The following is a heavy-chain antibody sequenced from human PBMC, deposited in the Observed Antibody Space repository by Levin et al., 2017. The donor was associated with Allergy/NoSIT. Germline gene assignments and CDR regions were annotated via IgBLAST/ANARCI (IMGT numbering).Heavy chain of an antibody. CDR2: ISSSSSYI. CDR3: ARERRTGWFDP. D-gene: IGHD1-1*01. V-gene: IGHV3-21*01. CDR1: GFTFSSYS. J-gene: IGHJ5*02. Sequence: GESLKISCAASGFTFSSYSMNWVRQAPGKGLEWVSSISSSSSYIYYADSVKGRFTISRDNAKNSLYLQMNSLRAEDTAVYYCARERRTGWFDPWGQGTLVTVSS.